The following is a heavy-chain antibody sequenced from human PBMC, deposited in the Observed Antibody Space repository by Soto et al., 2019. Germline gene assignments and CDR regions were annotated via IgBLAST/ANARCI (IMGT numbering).Heavy chain of an antibody. Sequence: ESGGGLVKPGGSLRLSCAASGFTFSNAWMSWVRQAPGKGLEWVGRIKSKTDGGTTDYAAPVKGRFTTSRDDSKNTLYLQMNSLKTEDTAVYYCTTVNDFWSGYYEYFQHWGQGTLVTVSS. D-gene: IGHD3-3*01. CDR3: TTVNDFWSGYYEYFQH. J-gene: IGHJ1*01. V-gene: IGHV3-15*01. CDR1: GFTFSNAW. CDR2: IKSKTDGGTT.